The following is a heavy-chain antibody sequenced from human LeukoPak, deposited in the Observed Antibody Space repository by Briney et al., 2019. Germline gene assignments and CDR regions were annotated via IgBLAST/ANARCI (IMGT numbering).Heavy chain of an antibody. CDR1: GGSIISYY. Sequence: PSETLSLTCTVSGGSIISYYWSWIRQPPGKGLEWIGYIYYSGSTNYNPSLKSRVTISVDTSKNQFSLKLSSVTAADTAVYYCARTWSGGSSWRTFDYWGQGTLVTVSS. CDR3: ARTWSGGSSWRTFDY. J-gene: IGHJ4*02. D-gene: IGHD6-13*01. V-gene: IGHV4-59*01. CDR2: IYYSGST.